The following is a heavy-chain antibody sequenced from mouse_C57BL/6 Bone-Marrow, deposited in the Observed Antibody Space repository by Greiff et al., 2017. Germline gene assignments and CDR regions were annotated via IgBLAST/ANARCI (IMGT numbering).Heavy chain of an antibody. CDR3: AREGTGPDY. Sequence: VQLVESGPELVKPGASVKISCKASGYAFSSSWMNWVKQRPGKGLEWIGRIYPGDGDTNYNGKFKGKATLTADKSSSTAYMQLSSLTSEDSAVYFCAREGTGPDYWGQGTTLTVSS. CDR1: GYAFSSSW. V-gene: IGHV1-82*01. D-gene: IGHD4-1*01. J-gene: IGHJ2*01. CDR2: IYPGDGDT.